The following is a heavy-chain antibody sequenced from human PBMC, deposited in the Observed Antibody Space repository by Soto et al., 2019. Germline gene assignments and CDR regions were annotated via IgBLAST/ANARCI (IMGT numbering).Heavy chain of an antibody. Sequence: SETLSLTCTVSGDSVSSDSYYWTWIRQPPGKGLEWIGYIYSSGSTKYNASLKSRVTISLDTSSNQFSLELTSVTAADTAVYYCARDIRGYSRAFDYWGQGTLVTVS. CDR1: GDSVSSDSYY. CDR2: IYSSGST. V-gene: IGHV4-61*01. J-gene: IGHJ4*02. CDR3: ARDIRGYSRAFDY. D-gene: IGHD5-18*01.